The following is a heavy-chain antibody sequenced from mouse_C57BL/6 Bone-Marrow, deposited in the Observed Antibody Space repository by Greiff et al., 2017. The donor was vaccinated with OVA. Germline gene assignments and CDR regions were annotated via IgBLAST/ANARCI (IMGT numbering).Heavy chain of an antibody. CDR1: GYAFSSYW. CDR3: ERGDD. CDR2: IYPGDGDT. V-gene: IGHV1-80*01. J-gene: IGHJ3*01. Sequence: VQLQESGAELVKPGASVKISCKASGYAFSSYWMNWVKQRPGKGLEWIGQIYPGDGDTNYNGKFQDTASLTADKSSSTAYMQLRSLTSEDSAVYFCERGDDWGQGTLVNVSA.